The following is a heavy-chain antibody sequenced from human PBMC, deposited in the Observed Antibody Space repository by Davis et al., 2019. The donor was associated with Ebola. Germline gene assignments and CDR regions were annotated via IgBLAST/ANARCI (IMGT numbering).Heavy chain of an antibody. CDR3: ARGFFRDGFDV. D-gene: IGHD3-3*01. CDR2: TYYTSKWHN. V-gene: IGHV6-1*01. J-gene: IGHJ3*01. Sequence: HSQTLSLTCAISGDSVFGKNGAWNWIRQSPSRGLEWLGRTYYTSKWHNDYGESVKGRITINPDTSKNQFSLHLTSVTPEDTAVYFCARGFFRDGFDVWGQGTVITVSS. CDR1: GDSVFGKNGA.